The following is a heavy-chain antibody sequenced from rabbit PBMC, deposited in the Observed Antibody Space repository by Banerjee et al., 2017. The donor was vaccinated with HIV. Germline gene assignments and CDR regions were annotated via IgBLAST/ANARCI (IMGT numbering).Heavy chain of an antibody. CDR2: IVGGSSGST. D-gene: IGHD4-2*01. CDR3: ARRYAGYAGYGSADL. CDR1: GFSFSSSYY. V-gene: IGHV1S40*01. J-gene: IGHJ4*01. Sequence: QSLEESGGDLVKPEGSLTLTCTASGFSFSSSYYMCWVRQAPGKGLEWIACIVGGSSGSTYYASWAKGRFTISKTSSTTVTLQMTSLTAADTATYFCARRYAGYAGYGSADLWGQGTLVTVS.